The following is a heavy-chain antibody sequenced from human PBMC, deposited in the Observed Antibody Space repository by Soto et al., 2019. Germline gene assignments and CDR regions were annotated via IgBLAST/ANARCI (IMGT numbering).Heavy chain of an antibody. V-gene: IGHV1-69*08. Sequence: ASVKVSCKASGGTFSRHIISWVRQAPGQGLEWMGRIIPIYGTANYAQKFQGRVTFTRDTSAGTVYMQLSSLTSEDTAVYYCARDDSGFSGSHYIDYFNYWGQGALVTVSS. J-gene: IGHJ4*02. CDR1: GGTFSRHI. D-gene: IGHD1-26*01. CDR3: ARDDSGFSGSHYIDYFNY. CDR2: IIPIYGTA.